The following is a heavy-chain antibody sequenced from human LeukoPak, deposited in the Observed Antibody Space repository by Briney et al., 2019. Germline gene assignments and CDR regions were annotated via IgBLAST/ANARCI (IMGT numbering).Heavy chain of an antibody. CDR3: ARGRRKVTYYYDSSGSSLDY. J-gene: IGHJ4*02. V-gene: IGHV4-34*01. CDR2: INRSGRT. Sequence: AGTLSLSCAVYGGSFSGYYWSWIRQPPGKGLEWVGEINRSGRTNYNPSLKSRVTISVDTSKNQFSLKLSSVTAADTAVYYCARGRRKVTYYYDSSGSSLDYWGQGTLVTVSS. D-gene: IGHD3-22*01. CDR1: GGSFSGYY.